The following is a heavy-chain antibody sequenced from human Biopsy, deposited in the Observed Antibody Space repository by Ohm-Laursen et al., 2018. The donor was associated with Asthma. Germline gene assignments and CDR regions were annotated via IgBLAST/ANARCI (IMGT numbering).Heavy chain of an antibody. CDR1: GFTFSSYG. V-gene: IGHV3-30*03. Sequence: SSLRLSCAASGFTFSSYGMHWVRQAPGKGLEWVACISYDGSNKYYADSVKGRSTISRDNSKSTLYLQMNSLRAEDTAVYYCSREEPTSGWYQGSILRWGQGTLVTVSS. D-gene: IGHD6-19*01. CDR3: SREEPTSGWYQGSILR. CDR2: ISYDGSNK. J-gene: IGHJ4*02.